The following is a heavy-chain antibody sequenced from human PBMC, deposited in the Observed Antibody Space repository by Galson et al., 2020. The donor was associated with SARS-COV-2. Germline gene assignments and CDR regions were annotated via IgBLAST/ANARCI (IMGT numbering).Heavy chain of an antibody. J-gene: IGHJ4*02. V-gene: IGHV1-24*01. CDR3: ATHYAYYYDSRGYDRFDY. Sequence: SVKVSCKVSGYTLTELFMHWVRQAPGKGLEWMGGFDPEDGETIYAQKFQGRVTMTEDTSTDTAYMELSSLRSEDTAVYYCATHYAYYYDSRGYDRFDYWGQGSLVTVSS. CDR1: GYTLTELF. CDR2: FDPEDGET. D-gene: IGHD3-22*01.